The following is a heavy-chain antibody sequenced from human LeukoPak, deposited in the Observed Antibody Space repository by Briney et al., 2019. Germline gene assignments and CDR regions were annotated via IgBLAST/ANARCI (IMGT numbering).Heavy chain of an antibody. D-gene: IGHD1-26*01. CDR1: GFTFSSYA. J-gene: IGHJ4*02. V-gene: IGHV3-30-3*01. CDR3: ARDGSGSYYVSYFDY. Sequence: GGSLRLSCAASGFTFSSYAMHWVRQAPGKGLEWVAVISYDGSNKYYADSVKGRSTISRDNSKNTLYLQMNSLRAEDTAVYYCARDGSGSYYVSYFDYWGRGTLVTVSS. CDR2: ISYDGSNK.